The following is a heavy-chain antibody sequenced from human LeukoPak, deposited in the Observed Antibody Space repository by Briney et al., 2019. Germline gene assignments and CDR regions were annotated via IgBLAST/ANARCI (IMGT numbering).Heavy chain of an antibody. CDR3: ARQNYGDAHDY. Sequence: GGSLRLSCAASGFTSSSYWMTWVRQAPGKGLEWVANIKQDGSEKYYVDSVKGRFTISRDNAKNSLYLQMNSLRAEDTAVYYCARQNYGDAHDYWGQGTLVTVSS. D-gene: IGHD2-21*02. CDR1: GFTSSSYW. J-gene: IGHJ4*02. CDR2: IKQDGSEK. V-gene: IGHV3-7*03.